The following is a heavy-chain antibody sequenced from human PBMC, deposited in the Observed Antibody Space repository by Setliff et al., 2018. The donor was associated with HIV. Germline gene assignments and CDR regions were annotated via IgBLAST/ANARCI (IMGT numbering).Heavy chain of an antibody. Sequence: SVKVSCKASGYTFSDYYMHWVRQAPGQGLEWMGGIIPTIDMTNYAEKFQGRVTITTDESTSTAYMELSSLRSEDTAVYYCTRDLDEEIKDENNYVPLDLWGQGTLVTVSS. CDR1: GYTFSDYY. D-gene: IGHD3-16*01. V-gene: IGHV1-69*05. CDR2: IIPTIDMT. J-gene: IGHJ5*02. CDR3: TRDLDEEIKDENNYVPLDL.